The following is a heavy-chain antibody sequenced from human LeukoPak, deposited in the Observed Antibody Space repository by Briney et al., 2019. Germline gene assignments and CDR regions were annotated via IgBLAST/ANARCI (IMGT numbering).Heavy chain of an antibody. CDR2: ISYDGSNK. CDR3: ARDGT. Sequence: GGSLRLSCAASGFTFNTFEINWVRQAPGKGLEWVAVISYDGSNKYYADSVKGRFTISRDNSKNTLYLQMNSLRAEDTAVYYCARDGTWGQGTLVTVSS. J-gene: IGHJ4*02. V-gene: IGHV3-30*04. D-gene: IGHD1-26*01. CDR1: GFTFNTFE.